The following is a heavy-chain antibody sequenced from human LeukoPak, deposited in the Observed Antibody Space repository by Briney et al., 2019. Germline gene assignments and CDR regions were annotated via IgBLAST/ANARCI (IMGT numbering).Heavy chain of an antibody. J-gene: IGHJ4*02. Sequence: SETLSLTCAVYGGSFSGYYWTWIRQPPGEGLEWIGEINHSGSTNCNPSLKSRVTISVDTSKNQFSLKLSSVTAADTAVYYCARGLPFPRLAEFEYWGQGTLVPVSS. CDR3: ARGLPFPRLAEFEY. D-gene: IGHD6-19*01. CDR2: INHSGST. CDR1: GGSFSGYY. V-gene: IGHV4-34*01.